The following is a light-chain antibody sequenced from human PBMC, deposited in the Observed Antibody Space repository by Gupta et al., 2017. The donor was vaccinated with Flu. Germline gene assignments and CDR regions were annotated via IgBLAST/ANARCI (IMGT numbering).Light chain of an antibody. Sequence: FLTQSPGTLSVSPGDAVTLSCRASQGVATHTAWYQQRPGQAPRLLIYDASRRVTGVPGRFSGVGSGTDFTLTISSVEPEDSAIYFCQQRDSCPLTFGRGTKVEVK. CDR2: DAS. CDR1: QGVATH. V-gene: IGKV3-11*01. J-gene: IGKJ4*01. CDR3: QQRDSCPLT.